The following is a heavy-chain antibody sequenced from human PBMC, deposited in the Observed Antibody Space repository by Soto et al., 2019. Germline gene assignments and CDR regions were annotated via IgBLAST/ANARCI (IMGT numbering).Heavy chain of an antibody. J-gene: IGHJ4*02. V-gene: IGHV1-46*01. CDR3: AGAWGGGQYDSSGPWAFDY. CDR2: INPSGGST. D-gene: IGHD3-22*01. CDR1: GYTFTSYY. Sequence: QVQLVQSGAEVKKPGASVKISCKASGYTFTSYYMHWVRQAPGQGLEWMGIINPSGGSTSYAQKSQGSVTRTRDPSTSTVYMELSSLRSEDTAVYYWAGAWGGGQYDSSGPWAFDYWGQGTLVTVSS.